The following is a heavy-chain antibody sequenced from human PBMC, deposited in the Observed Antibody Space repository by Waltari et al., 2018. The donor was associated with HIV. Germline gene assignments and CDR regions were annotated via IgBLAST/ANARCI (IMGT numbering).Heavy chain of an antibody. Sequence: QVQLVESGGGVVQPGRSLRLSCAASGFTFSSYGMHWVRPAPGKGLEWVAVIWYDGSNKYYADSVKGRFTISRDNSKNTLYLQMNSLRAEDTAVYYCARGAFDYGDYEYFQHWGQGTLVTVSS. V-gene: IGHV3-33*01. CDR1: GFTFSSYG. J-gene: IGHJ1*01. D-gene: IGHD4-17*01. CDR2: IWYDGSNK. CDR3: ARGAFDYGDYEYFQH.